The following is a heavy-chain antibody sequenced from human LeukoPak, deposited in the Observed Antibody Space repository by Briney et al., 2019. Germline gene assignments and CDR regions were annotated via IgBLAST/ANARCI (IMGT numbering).Heavy chain of an antibody. J-gene: IGHJ6*02. V-gene: IGHV4-31*03. CDR3: ARDRAPGDIVVVPAAIGSRYYGMDV. D-gene: IGHD2-2*01. CDR1: GDSFSSGAYY. CDR2: IYYSGST. Sequence: SETLSLTCTVSGDSFSSGAYYWTWIRQHPGKGLEWIGYIYYSGSTYYNPSLKSRVTISVDTSKNQFSLKLSSVTAADTAVYYCARDRAPGDIVVVPAAIGSRYYGMDVWGQGTTVTVSS.